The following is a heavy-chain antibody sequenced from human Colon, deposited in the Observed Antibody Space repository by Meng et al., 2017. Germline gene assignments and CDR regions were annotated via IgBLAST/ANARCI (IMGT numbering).Heavy chain of an antibody. V-gene: IGHV4-31*01. CDR2: IYYSGST. CDR3: ARVRRSGDDFDY. Sequence: VQLQEVGPRLGKPLQHPSLPWTASGGSLSTGGYYWSWIRQLPGKGLGWIGYIYYSGSTYYNPSLRSLVSISVDTSKNQFSLRLTSVTAADTAVYYCARVRRSGDDFDYWGQGTLVTVSS. D-gene: IGHD1-26*01. CDR1: GGSLSTGGYY. J-gene: IGHJ4*02.